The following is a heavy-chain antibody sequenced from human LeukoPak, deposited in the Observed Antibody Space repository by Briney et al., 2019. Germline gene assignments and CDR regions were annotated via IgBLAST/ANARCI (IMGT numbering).Heavy chain of an antibody. J-gene: IGHJ3*02. CDR1: GYTFTSYD. Sequence: ASVTVSCTASGYTFTSYDINWVRQAPGQGLEWMGWMKLNSGNTGYAQKFQGRVTMTRNTSISTAYMELSSLRSEDTAVYYCARPQLYDYVWGSYRSSFAFDIWGQGTMVTVSS. CDR3: ARPQLYDYVWGSYRSSFAFDI. D-gene: IGHD3-16*02. CDR2: MKLNSGNT. V-gene: IGHV1-8*01.